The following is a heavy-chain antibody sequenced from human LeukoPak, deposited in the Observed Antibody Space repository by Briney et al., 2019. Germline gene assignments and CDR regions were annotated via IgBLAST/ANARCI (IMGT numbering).Heavy chain of an antibody. J-gene: IGHJ4*02. V-gene: IGHV3-33*06. CDR2: IWYDGSNK. Sequence: GGSLRLSCAASGFTFSSYGMHWVRQAPGKGLEWVAVIWYDGSNKYYADSVKGRFTISRDNSENTLYLQMNSLRAEDTAVYYCAKPRNYYDSEYYFDYWGQGTLVTVSS. CDR3: AKPRNYYDSEYYFDY. CDR1: GFTFSSYG. D-gene: IGHD3-22*01.